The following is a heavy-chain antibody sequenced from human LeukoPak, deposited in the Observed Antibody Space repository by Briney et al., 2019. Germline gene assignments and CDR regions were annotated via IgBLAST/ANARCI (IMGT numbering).Heavy chain of an antibody. CDR1: GGSISSSSYH. D-gene: IGHD3-10*01. Sequence: SETLSLTCTVSGGSISSSSYHWGWIRQTPGKGLEWIGNIYYSGSTYYNPSLKSRVTISVDTSKNQFSLKLSSVTAADTAVYYCAAYYYGSGSYYWFDPWGQGSLVTVSS. J-gene: IGHJ5*02. CDR3: AAYYYGSGSYYWFDP. V-gene: IGHV4-39*07. CDR2: IYYSGST.